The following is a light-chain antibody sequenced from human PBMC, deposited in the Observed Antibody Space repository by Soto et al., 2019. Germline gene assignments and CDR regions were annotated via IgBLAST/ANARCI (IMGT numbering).Light chain of an antibody. J-gene: IGKJ1*01. CDR2: GAS. CDR1: QSVSSSD. Sequence: ESVLTHSPGTLSLSLGERATLSCRASQSVSSSDFAWYQQKPGQSPRPLIYGASSRAIGIPDRFSGSGSRTHLTITISRLEPELSAMCCCPQYGRSPWTFGHGTKLEIK. V-gene: IGKV3-20*01. CDR3: PQYGRSPWT.